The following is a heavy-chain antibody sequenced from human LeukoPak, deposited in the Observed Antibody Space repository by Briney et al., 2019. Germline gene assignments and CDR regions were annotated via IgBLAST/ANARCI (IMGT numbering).Heavy chain of an antibody. Sequence: GGSLRLSCAAPGFTFSSYAMHWVRQAPGKGLEYVSAISSNGGSTYYANSVKGRFTISRDNSKNTLYLQMGSLRAEVMAVYYCARGSGLDYWGQGTLVTVSS. CDR3: ARGSGLDY. CDR2: ISSNGGST. V-gene: IGHV3-64*01. CDR1: GFTFSSYA. J-gene: IGHJ4*02. D-gene: IGHD2-15*01.